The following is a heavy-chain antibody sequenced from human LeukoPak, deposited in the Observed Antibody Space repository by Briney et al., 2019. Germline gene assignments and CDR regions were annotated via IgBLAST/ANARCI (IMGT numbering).Heavy chain of an antibody. J-gene: IGHJ4*02. Sequence: GASVKVSCKASGFTFTSHDFNWVRQATGQGLEWMGWMNPNSGNTGYAQKFQGRVTMTRDTSISTAYMELSSLTSEDTAVYYCARDLGDTAMADYWGQGTLVTVSS. V-gene: IGHV1-8*01. CDR1: GFTFTSHD. CDR3: ARDLGDTAMADY. CDR2: MNPNSGNT. D-gene: IGHD5-18*01.